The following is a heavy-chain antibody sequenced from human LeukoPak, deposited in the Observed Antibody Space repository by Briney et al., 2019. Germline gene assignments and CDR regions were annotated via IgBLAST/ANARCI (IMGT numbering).Heavy chain of an antibody. Sequence: ASVKVSCKASGGTFSGYAISWVRQAPGQGLEWMGGIIPIFGTANYAQKFQGRVTITADESTSTAYMELSSLRSEDTAVYYCARDRATAWYFDLWGRGTLVTVSS. V-gene: IGHV1-69*13. CDR3: ARDRATAWYFDL. CDR1: GGTFSGYA. J-gene: IGHJ2*01. CDR2: IIPIFGTA. D-gene: IGHD5-12*01.